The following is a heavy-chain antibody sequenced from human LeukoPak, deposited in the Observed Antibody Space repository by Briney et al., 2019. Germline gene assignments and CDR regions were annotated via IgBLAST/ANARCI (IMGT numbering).Heavy chain of an antibody. Sequence: GGSLRLSCAASGFTFSDYEMNWVRQAPGKGLEWVSYTSGSGSIIWYADSVKGRFTISRDNAKHSLYLQMNSLRVEDTAVYYCLRGDRRDYWGQGTLVTVSS. J-gene: IGHJ4*02. V-gene: IGHV3-48*03. CDR3: LRGDRRDY. CDR1: GFTFSDYE. CDR2: TSGSGSII.